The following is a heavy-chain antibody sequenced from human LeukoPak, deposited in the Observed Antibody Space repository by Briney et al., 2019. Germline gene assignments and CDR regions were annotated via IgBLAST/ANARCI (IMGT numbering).Heavy chain of an antibody. V-gene: IGHV5-51*01. D-gene: IGHD6-19*01. CDR3: ARHRPYSSGWRHFDY. CDR2: IYPGDSDT. CDR1: GYSFTNYW. J-gene: IGHJ4*02. Sequence: GESLKISCKGSGYSFTNYWIGLVRQMPGKGLEWMGIIYPGDSDTRYSPSFQGQVTISADKSISTAYLQWSSLKASDTAIYYCARHRPYSSGWRHFDYWGQGTLVTVSS.